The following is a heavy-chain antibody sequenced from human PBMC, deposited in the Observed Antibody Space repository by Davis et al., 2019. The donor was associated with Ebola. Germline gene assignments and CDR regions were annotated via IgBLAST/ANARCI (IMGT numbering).Heavy chain of an antibody. D-gene: IGHD2-15*01. CDR3: AREDCIGGSCHADPLDY. J-gene: IGHJ4*02. CDR1: GFTFSNYP. CDR2: ISSNGGLT. V-gene: IGHV3-64*02. Sequence: PGGSLRLSCVASGFTFSNYPIHWVRQAPGKGLEYVSAISSNGGLTYYGDFVKGRFAISRDNSKNTVYLQMGSLRTEDMAVYYCAREDCIGGSCHADPLDYWGQGTLVTVSS.